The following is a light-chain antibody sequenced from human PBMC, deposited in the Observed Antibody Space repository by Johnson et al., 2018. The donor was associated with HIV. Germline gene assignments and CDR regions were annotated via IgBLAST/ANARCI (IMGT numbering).Light chain of an antibody. Sequence: QSVLTQPPSVSAAPGQTVTISCSGSSSNIGNNYVSWYQQLPGTAPKLLIYDNNKRPSGIPELFSGSTSGTSSTLCITGLQTGDEADYYCGTWDSSWGVFGTGTKVTVL. CDR3: GTWDSSWGV. J-gene: IGLJ1*01. CDR2: DNN. V-gene: IGLV1-51*01. CDR1: SSNIGNNY.